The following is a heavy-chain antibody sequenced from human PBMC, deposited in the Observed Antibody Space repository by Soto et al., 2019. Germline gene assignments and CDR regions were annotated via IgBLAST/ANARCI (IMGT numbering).Heavy chain of an antibody. J-gene: IGHJ4*02. CDR2: IRSKAYGGTT. Sequence: GKGLEWVGFIRSKAYGGTTEYAASVKGRFTISRDDSKSIAYLQMNSLKTEDTAVYYCTSAEDYYNSRGGLGNWGEGTLVTVSS. D-gene: IGHD3-22*01. CDR3: TSAEDYYNSRGGLGN. V-gene: IGHV3-49*02.